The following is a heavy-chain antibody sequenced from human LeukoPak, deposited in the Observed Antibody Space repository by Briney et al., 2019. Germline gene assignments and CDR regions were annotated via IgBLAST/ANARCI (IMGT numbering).Heavy chain of an antibody. D-gene: IGHD6-13*01. CDR2: IYSGGST. CDR1: GFTVSSNY. CDR3: ARAAATRDYFDY. V-gene: IGHV3-53*01. Sequence: GGSLRLSCAASGFTVSSNYMSWVRQAPGKGLEWVSVIYSGGSTYYADSVKGRFTISRDNAKNSLYLQMNSLRAEDTALYYCARAAATRDYFDYWGQGTLVTVSS. J-gene: IGHJ4*02.